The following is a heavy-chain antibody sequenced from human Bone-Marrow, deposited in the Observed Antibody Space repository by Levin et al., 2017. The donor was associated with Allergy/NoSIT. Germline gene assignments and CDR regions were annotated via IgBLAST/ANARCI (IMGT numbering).Heavy chain of an antibody. CDR2: IYIGDDT. D-gene: IGHD2/OR15-2a*01. J-gene: IGHJ6*02. V-gene: IGHV3-53*01. CDR3: ARDSSGCVNSRCFLYYGMDV. CDR1: GFTVSSNY. Sequence: GGSLRLSCAASGFTVSSNYVSWVRQAPGKGLEWVSIIYIGDDTYYADSVKGRFTISRDSSKNILYLQMNSLRAEDTAVYYCARDSSGCVNSRCFLYYGMDVWGQGTTVTVSS.